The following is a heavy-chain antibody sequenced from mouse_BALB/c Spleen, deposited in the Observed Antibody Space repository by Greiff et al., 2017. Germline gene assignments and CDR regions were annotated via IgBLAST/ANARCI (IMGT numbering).Heavy chain of an antibody. V-gene: IGHV5-17*02. D-gene: IGHD2-4*01. CDR3: ARGGLRRGGYAMDY. CDR1: GFTFSSFG. Sequence: EVKLMESGGGLVQPGGSRKLSCAASGFTFSSFGMHWVRQAPEKGLEWVAYISSGSSTIYYADTVKGRFTISRDNPKNTLFLQMTSLRSEDTAMYYCARGGLRRGGYAMDYWGQGTSVTVSS. J-gene: IGHJ4*01. CDR2: ISSGSSTI.